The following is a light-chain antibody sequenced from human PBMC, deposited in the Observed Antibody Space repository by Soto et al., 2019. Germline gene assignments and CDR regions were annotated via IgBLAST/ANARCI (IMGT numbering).Light chain of an antibody. CDR2: EGI. CDR3: CSYVAATTYV. Sequence: QSALTQPASVSGSPGQSITISCTGTSXTVGGFNVVSWYQQHPGKAPKVIIYEGIKRPSGVSNRFSGSNSGSTASLTISGLHAEDEAAYYCCSYVAATTYVFGTGTKVTVL. V-gene: IGLV2-23*01. J-gene: IGLJ1*01. CDR1: SXTVGGFNV.